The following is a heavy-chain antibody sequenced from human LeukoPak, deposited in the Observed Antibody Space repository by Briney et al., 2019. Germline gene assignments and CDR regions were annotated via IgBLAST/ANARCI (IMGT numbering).Heavy chain of an antibody. CDR1: GYSISSGYY. J-gene: IGHJ3*02. CDR2: IYHSGST. D-gene: IGHD2-15*01. CDR3: AREIRDCSGGSCYSSGPLFSHFDI. V-gene: IGHV4-38-2*02. Sequence: PSETLSLTCTVSGYSISSGYYWGWIRQPPGKGLEWIGSIYHSGSTYYNPSLKSRVTRSVDTSKNQFSLKLSSVTAADTAVYYCAREIRDCSGGSCYSSGPLFSHFDIWGQGTMVTVSS.